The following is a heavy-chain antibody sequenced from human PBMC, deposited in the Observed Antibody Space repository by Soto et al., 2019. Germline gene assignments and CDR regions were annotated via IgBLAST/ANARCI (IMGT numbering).Heavy chain of an antibody. D-gene: IGHD3-10*01. V-gene: IGHV1-8*01. J-gene: IGHJ5*02. Sequence: QVQLVQSGAEVKKPGASVKVSCKASGYTFTSYDINWVRQATGQGLEWMGWMNPNRGNTGYAQKFQGRVTMTRNTSISTAYMELSSLRSEDTAVYYCARGITMVRGVIISRWFDPWGQGTLVTVSS. CDR3: ARGITMVRGVIISRWFDP. CDR2: MNPNRGNT. CDR1: GYTFTSYD.